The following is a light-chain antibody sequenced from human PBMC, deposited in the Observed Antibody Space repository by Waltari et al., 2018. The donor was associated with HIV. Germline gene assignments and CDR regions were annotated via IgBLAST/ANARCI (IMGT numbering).Light chain of an antibody. CDR1: HSVFYTPNAKNY. V-gene: IGKV4-1*01. CDR3: QQYYSPPPT. Sequence: DVVMTQSRDAFAVSLGERATINCKATHSVFYTPNAKNYIAWYQQRPGQAPKLLIYWASTREFGVSARFSGSGSGTNFTLTITSLQAEDVAVYYCQQYYSPPPTFGQGTKVEIK. J-gene: IGKJ1*01. CDR2: WAS.